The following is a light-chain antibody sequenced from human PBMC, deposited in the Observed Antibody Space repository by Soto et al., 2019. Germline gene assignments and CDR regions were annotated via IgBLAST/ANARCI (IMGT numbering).Light chain of an antibody. V-gene: IGKV3-11*01. Sequence: EIVVTQSPATLSLSPGERATLSCRASQSVSSHLAWYQQKPGQAPRLLIYDASNRATGIPARFSGSGSGTDFTLTISSLEPEDFAVYYCQQRANWWTVGQGTKVEVK. CDR1: QSVSSH. CDR3: QQRANWWT. J-gene: IGKJ1*01. CDR2: DAS.